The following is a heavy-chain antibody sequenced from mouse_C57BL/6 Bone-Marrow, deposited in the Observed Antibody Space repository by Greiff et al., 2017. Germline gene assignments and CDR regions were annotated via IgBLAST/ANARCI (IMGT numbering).Heavy chain of an antibody. CDR3: ARPYGNLLAMDY. CDR1: GFTFSDYY. D-gene: IGHD2-1*01. Sequence: EVKLMESGGGLVQPGGSLKLSCAASGFTFSDYYMYWVRQTPEKRLEWVAYISNGGGSTYYPDTVKGRFTISRDNAKNTLYLQMSRLKSEDTAMYYCARPYGNLLAMDYWGQGTSVTVSS. J-gene: IGHJ4*01. CDR2: ISNGGGST. V-gene: IGHV5-12*01.